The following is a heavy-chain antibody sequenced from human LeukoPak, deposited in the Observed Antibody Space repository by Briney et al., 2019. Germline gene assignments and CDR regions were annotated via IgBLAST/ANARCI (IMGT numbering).Heavy chain of an antibody. CDR1: GYSISSGYY. Sequence: SETLSLPCTVSGYSISSGYYWGWIRQPPGKGLEWIGSIYHSGTTYYNPSLKSRVTISVDTSKNQFSLRLSSVTAADTAVYYCARGTSTIVATFSYWGQGTLVTVSS. V-gene: IGHV4-38-2*02. J-gene: IGHJ4*02. CDR2: IYHSGTT. D-gene: IGHD5-12*01. CDR3: ARGTSTIVATFSY.